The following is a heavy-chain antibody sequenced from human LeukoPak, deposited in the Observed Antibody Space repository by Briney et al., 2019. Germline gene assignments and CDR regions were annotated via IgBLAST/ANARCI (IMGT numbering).Heavy chain of an antibody. Sequence: GGSLRLSCAASGFTFSSYATSWVRQAPGVGLEWVSAIGGNGARTYYADSVRGRFTISRDNSKNTLYLQMNSLRAEDTAVYYCAKVTAWYSRSWYLADWGQGTLVTVSS. CDR1: GFTFSSYA. D-gene: IGHD6-13*01. J-gene: IGHJ4*02. CDR3: AKVTAWYSRSWYLAD. V-gene: IGHV3-23*01. CDR2: IGGNGART.